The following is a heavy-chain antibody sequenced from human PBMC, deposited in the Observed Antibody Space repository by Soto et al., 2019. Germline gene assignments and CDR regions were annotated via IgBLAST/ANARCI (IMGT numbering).Heavy chain of an antibody. CDR2: IYYSGST. Sequence: PSETLSLTCTVSGGYISSYYCSWIRQPPGKGLEWIGYIYYSGSTNYNPSLKSRVTISVDTSKNQFSLKLSSVTAADTAVYYCARDDNGNWFDPWGQGTLVTVS. V-gene: IGHV4-59*01. CDR3: ARDDNGNWFDP. CDR1: GGYISSYY. D-gene: IGHD2-8*01. J-gene: IGHJ5*02.